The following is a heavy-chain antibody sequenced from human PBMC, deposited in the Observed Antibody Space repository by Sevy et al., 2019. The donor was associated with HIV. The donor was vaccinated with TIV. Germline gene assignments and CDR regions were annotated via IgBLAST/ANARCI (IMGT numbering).Heavy chain of an antibody. D-gene: IGHD2-15*01. CDR3: VREGAPYRNIRYCSGNNCFYNWFDP. V-gene: IGHV3-30-3*01. CDR1: GFTFNDYA. J-gene: IGHJ5*02. Sequence: GGSLRLSCAASGFTFNDYALHWVRQAPGKGLEWVAIISSDVDNTYYADTVKGPFTISRDNSKNTVYLQMNRLRAEDTAFYYCVREGAPYRNIRYCSGNNCFYNWFDPWGQGTLVTVSS. CDR2: ISSDVDNT.